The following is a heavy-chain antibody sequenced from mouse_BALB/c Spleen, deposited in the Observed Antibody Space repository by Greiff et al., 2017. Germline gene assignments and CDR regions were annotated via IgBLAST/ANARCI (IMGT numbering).Heavy chain of an antibody. CDR1: GFTFRDYY. CDR3: ARGGEGSFAY. CDR2: ISDGGSYT. J-gene: IGHJ3*01. Sequence: EVQRVESGGGFVKPGGSLKLSCAASGFTFRDYYLYLVRQTPEKRLEWVATISDGGSYTYYPDSVKGRFTISRDNAKNNLYLQMSSRKSEDTAMYYCARGGEGSFAYWGQGTLVTVSA. V-gene: IGHV5-4*02.